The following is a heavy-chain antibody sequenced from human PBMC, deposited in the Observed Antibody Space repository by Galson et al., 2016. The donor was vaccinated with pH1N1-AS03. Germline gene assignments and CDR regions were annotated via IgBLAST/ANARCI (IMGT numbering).Heavy chain of an antibody. J-gene: IGHJ4*02. CDR3: ADPFGLP. V-gene: IGHV3-74*01. Sequence: SLRLSCAASGFTFSNYWMHWVRHLPGKGLVWVSGIDSDGSNTYYADSVRGRFTISRDDAKNTLYLQMNSLRAEDTALYYCADPFGLPWGQGTLITVSS. CDR2: IDSDGSNT. D-gene: IGHD2/OR15-2a*01. CDR1: GFTFSNYW.